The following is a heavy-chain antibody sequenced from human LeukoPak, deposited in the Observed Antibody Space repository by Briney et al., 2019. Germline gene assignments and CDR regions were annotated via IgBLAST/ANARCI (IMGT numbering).Heavy chain of an antibody. J-gene: IGHJ6*03. D-gene: IGHD1-14*01. V-gene: IGHV3-23*01. CDR1: GLTSHDYA. CDR3: AKQPYNYYYLDV. CDR2: IVGDSSKT. Sequence: GGSLRISCAISGLTSHDYAMTWVRQAPGKGLEWVSTIVGDSSKTYYAASVRGRFTISRDNSNYVLFLHMNSLRAEDTAIYYCAKQPYNYYYLDVWGKGTTVTNSS.